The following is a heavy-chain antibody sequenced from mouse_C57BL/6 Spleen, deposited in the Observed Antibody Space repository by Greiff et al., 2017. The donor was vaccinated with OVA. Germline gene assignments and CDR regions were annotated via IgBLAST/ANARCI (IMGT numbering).Heavy chain of an antibody. D-gene: IGHD4-1*01. J-gene: IGHJ1*03. CDR2: IDPEDGET. Sequence: EVQLQQSGAELVKPGASVKLSCTASGFNIKDYYMHWVKQRTEQGLEWIGRIDPEDGETQYATKFQGKDTITADTSSDSADLQLRSLTSEDTAVYYCARTLCWDHQWYYDVWGTGTTGTVSA. CDR1: GFNIKDYY. V-gene: IGHV14-2*01. CDR3: ARTLCWDHQWYYDV.